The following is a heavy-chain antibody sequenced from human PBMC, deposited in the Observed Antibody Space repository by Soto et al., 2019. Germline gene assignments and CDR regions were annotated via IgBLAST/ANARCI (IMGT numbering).Heavy chain of an antibody. CDR1: GYTFTSYG. Sequence: ASVKVSCKASGYTFTSYGISWVRQAPGQGLEWMGWISAYNGNTNYAQKLQGRVTMTTDTSTSTAYMELRSLRSDDTAVYYCARDARRGRGYDLGWFDPWGQGTLVNVSS. CDR2: ISAYNGNT. CDR3: ARDARRGRGYDLGWFDP. V-gene: IGHV1-18*01. J-gene: IGHJ5*02. D-gene: IGHD5-12*01.